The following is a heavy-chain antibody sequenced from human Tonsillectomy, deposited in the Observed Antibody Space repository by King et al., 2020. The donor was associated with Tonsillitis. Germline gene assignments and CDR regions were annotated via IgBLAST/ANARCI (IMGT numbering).Heavy chain of an antibody. D-gene: IGHD3-9*01. V-gene: IGHV4-39*07. Sequence: QLQESGPGLVKPSETLSLTCTVSGGSISSSSYYWGWIRQPPGKGLEWIGSIYYSGSTYYNPSLKSRVTISVDTSKNQFSLKLSSVTAADTAVYYCERPHSDYDILTGFYYYYGIDIWGQGTTVTVSS. J-gene: IGHJ6*02. CDR2: IYYSGST. CDR3: ERPHSDYDILTGFYYYYGIDI. CDR1: GGSISSSSYY.